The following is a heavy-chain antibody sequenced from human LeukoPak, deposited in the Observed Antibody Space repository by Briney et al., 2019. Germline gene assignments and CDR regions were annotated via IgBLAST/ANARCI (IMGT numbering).Heavy chain of an antibody. Sequence: GGSLRLSCAASGFTVSSNYMSWVRQAPGKGLEWLSFITGPSGTIYYADSVKGRLTISRDNAKNSLYLQMNSLRVEDTAVYFCARDKSSGSFDYWGQGTLVTVSS. CDR1: GFTVSSNY. D-gene: IGHD1-26*01. V-gene: IGHV3-48*01. CDR3: ARDKSSGSFDY. CDR2: ITGPSGTI. J-gene: IGHJ4*02.